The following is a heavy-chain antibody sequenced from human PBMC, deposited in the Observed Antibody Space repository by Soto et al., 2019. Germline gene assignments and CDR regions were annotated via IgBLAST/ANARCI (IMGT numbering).Heavy chain of an antibody. Sequence: QVQLQESGPGLVKPSETLSLTCTVSGGSISSYYWSWIRQPPGKGLEWIGYIYYSGSTNYNPSLKSRATISGDTSQNQFSLKLSSVTAADTAVYYCARPHGGSSGWDNWFDPWGQGTLVTVSS. CDR1: GGSISSYY. CDR3: ARPHGGSSGWDNWFDP. V-gene: IGHV4-59*01. J-gene: IGHJ5*02. CDR2: IYYSGST. D-gene: IGHD6-25*01.